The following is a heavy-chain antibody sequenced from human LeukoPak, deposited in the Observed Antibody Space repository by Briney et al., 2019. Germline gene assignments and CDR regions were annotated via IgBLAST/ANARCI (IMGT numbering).Heavy chain of an antibody. Sequence: GGSLRLSCAASGFTFSSYAMHWVRQAPGKGLEWVAVISYDGSNKYYADSVKGRFTISRDNSKNTLYLQMNSLRAEDTAVYYCASPSYYDILTLNYWGQGTLVTVSS. D-gene: IGHD3-9*01. CDR3: ASPSYYDILTLNY. CDR1: GFTFSSYA. J-gene: IGHJ4*02. CDR2: ISYDGSNK. V-gene: IGHV3-30*04.